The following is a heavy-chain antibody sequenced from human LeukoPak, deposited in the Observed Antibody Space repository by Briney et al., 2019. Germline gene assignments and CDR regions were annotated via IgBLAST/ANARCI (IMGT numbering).Heavy chain of an antibody. V-gene: IGHV1-8*01. D-gene: IGHD6-19*01. Sequence: GASVTVSCKASGYTFTTYDNNWVRQPNAQGIEWMGWMNPNSGNTGYTQKFQGRVTMTRNTSISTAYMELSSLRSEDTAVYYCARGRGSGHKENWFDPWGQGTLVTVSS. CDR2: MNPNSGNT. CDR1: GYTFTTYD. J-gene: IGHJ5*02. CDR3: ARGRGSGHKENWFDP.